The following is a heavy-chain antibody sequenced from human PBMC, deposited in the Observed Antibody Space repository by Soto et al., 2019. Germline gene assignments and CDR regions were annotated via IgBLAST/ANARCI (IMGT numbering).Heavy chain of an antibody. Sequence: EVQLVESGGGLVQPGGSLRLSCAASGFTFSSYSMNWVRQAPGKGLEWVSYITSTRTTIYYADSVKGRFTISRDNAKNSLYLQMNSLRDEDTAVYYCARGGSPLNSFDPWGQGTLVTVSS. V-gene: IGHV3-48*02. CDR3: ARGGSPLNSFDP. CDR2: ITSTRTTI. CDR1: GFTFSSYS. D-gene: IGHD2-15*01. J-gene: IGHJ5*02.